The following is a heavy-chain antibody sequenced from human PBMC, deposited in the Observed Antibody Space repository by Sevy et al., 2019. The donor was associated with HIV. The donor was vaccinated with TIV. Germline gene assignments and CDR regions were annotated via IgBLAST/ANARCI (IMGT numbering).Heavy chain of an antibody. D-gene: IGHD2-21*01. CDR3: ATDPNRIQHIASRSGTDY. J-gene: IGHJ4*02. CDR2: FDPEDGET. CDR1: GYTLTELS. V-gene: IGHV1-24*01. Sequence: ASVKVSCRVSGYTLTELSMHWVRQAPGKGLEWMGGFDPEDGETIYAQKFQGRVTMTEDTSTDTAYMELSSLRSEDTAVYYCATDPNRIQHIASRSGTDYWGQGTLVTVSS.